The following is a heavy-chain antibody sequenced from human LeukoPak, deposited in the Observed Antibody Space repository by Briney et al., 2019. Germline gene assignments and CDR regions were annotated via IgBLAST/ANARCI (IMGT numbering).Heavy chain of an antibody. Sequence: GGSLRLSCAASGFTFSSNAMHWVRQAPGMGLEWVAVISYDGSNKYYADSVKGRFTISRDNSKNTLYLQMNSLRAEDTAVYYCARGGVSDAFYIWGQGTMVTVSS. CDR3: ARGGVSDAFYI. J-gene: IGHJ3*02. V-gene: IGHV3-30*04. CDR1: GFTFSSNA. CDR2: ISYDGSNK.